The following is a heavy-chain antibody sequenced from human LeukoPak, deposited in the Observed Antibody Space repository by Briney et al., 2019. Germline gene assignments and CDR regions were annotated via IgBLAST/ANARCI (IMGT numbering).Heavy chain of an antibody. V-gene: IGHV3-73*01. D-gene: IGHD3-10*01. CDR3: IRRITMVRGNDAFDI. Sequence: PGGSLRLSCAASGFTFSGSAMHWVRQASGKGLEWVGRIRSKANSYATAYAASVKGRFTISRDDSKNTAYLQMNSLKTEDTAVYYCIRRITMVRGNDAFDIWGQGTMVTVSS. J-gene: IGHJ3*02. CDR2: IRSKANSYAT. CDR1: GFTFSGSA.